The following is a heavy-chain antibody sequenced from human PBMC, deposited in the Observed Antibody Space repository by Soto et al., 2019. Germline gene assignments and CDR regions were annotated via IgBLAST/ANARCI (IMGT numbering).Heavy chain of an antibody. J-gene: IGHJ2*01. CDR3: ARSPRLGYCSGGSCQTTWYFDL. D-gene: IGHD2-15*01. Sequence: QVQLQESGPGLVKPSQTLSLTCTVSGGSISSGGYYWSWIRQHPGKGLEWIGYIYYSGSTYYNPSLKSRVTISVDTSKNQFSLKLSSVTAADTAVYYCARSPRLGYCSGGSCQTTWYFDLWGRGTLVTVSS. CDR1: GGSISSGGYY. CDR2: IYYSGST. V-gene: IGHV4-31*03.